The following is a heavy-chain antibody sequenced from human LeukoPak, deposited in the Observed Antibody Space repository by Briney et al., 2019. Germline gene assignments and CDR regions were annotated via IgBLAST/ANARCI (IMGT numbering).Heavy chain of an antibody. CDR1: GFTFSNAW. CDR2: IKSKTDGGTT. D-gene: IGHD4-17*01. Sequence: GGSLRLSCAASGFTFSNAWMSWVRQAPGKGLEWVGRIKSKTDGGTTDYAAPVKGRFTISRDDSKNTLYLQMNSLKTEDTAVYYCTTRFIDDSGDYLLDYWGQGTLVTVSS. V-gene: IGHV3-15*01. CDR3: TTRFIDDSGDYLLDY. J-gene: IGHJ4*02.